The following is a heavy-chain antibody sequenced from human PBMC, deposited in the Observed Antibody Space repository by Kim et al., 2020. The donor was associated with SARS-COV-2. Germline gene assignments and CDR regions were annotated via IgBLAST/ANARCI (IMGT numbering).Heavy chain of an antibody. CDR2: ISYDGSHT. CDR3: ARSFSGSYFAYDY. D-gene: IGHD1-26*01. CDR1: GFTFNTYG. J-gene: IGHJ4*02. V-gene: IGHV3-30*03. Sequence: GGSLRLSCAASGFTFNTYGINWVRQAPGKGLEWVAVISYDGSHTYYADSVKGRFTISRDNSKNTLYLQMNSLRIEDTAVYYCARSFSGSYFAYDYWGQGTLVTVSS.